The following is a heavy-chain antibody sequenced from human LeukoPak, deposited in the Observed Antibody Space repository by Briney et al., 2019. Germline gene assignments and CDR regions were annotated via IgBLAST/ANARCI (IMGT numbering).Heavy chain of an antibody. J-gene: IGHJ4*02. Sequence: GALRLSCAASGVTFSSYGMHWVRQAPGKGLEWVALISSDGNDKLYGDSVKGRFTISRDDSKSTLYLQMNSLRAEDTAVYYCTAKVIRGNSGDDYDDWGQGTLVTVSS. D-gene: IGHD5-12*01. CDR2: ISSDGNDK. CDR3: TAKVIRGNSGDDYDD. CDR1: GVTFSSYG. V-gene: IGHV3-30*03.